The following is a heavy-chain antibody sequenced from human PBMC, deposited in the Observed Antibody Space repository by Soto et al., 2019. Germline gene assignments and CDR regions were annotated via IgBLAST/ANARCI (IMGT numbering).Heavy chain of an antibody. V-gene: IGHV2-70*01. CDR1: GFSLSTSGMC. J-gene: IGHJ5*02. CDR3: ARTSRYYYDSSGYYENWFDP. Sequence: GSGPTLVNPTQTLTLTCTFSGFSLSTSGMCVSWIRQPPGKALEWLALIDWDDDKYYSTSLKTRLTISKDTSKNQVVLTMTNMDPVDTATYYCARTSRYYYDSSGYYENWFDPWGQGTLVTVS. CDR2: IDWDDDK. D-gene: IGHD3-22*01.